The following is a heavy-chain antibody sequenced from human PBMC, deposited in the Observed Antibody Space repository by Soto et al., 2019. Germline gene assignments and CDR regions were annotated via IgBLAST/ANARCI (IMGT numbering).Heavy chain of an antibody. D-gene: IGHD3-22*01. CDR1: GGSISSGGFS. Sequence: SETLSLTCAVSGGSISSGGFSWSWIRQSPGTGLELIGYIYYSGSTYYNPSLKSRVTISVDRSKNEFSLRLSSVTAADTAVYYCARATFIRKGYYDATDYYYFDYWGQGTLVTVSS. CDR3: ARATFIRKGYYDATDYYYFDY. V-gene: IGHV4-30-2*06. J-gene: IGHJ4*02. CDR2: IYYSGST.